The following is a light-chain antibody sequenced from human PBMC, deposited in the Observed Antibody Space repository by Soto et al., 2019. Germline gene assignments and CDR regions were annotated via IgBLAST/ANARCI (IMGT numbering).Light chain of an antibody. V-gene: IGKV3-15*01. CDR1: QSVSSN. J-gene: IGKJ4*01. CDR3: QQYNNWPLS. Sequence: EIVMTQSPATLSVSPGERATLSCRASQSVSSNLAWYPQKPGQAPRLLIYGASTRATGIPARFRGSGSGTEFTLTISSLQSEDFAVYYCQQYNNWPLSFGGGTKVDSK. CDR2: GAS.